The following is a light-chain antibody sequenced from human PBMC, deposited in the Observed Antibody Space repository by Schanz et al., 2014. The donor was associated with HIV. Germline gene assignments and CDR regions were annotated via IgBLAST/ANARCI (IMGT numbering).Light chain of an antibody. J-gene: IGLJ2*01. CDR3: QSFDSSLXAVV. Sequence: QSVLTQPPSVSGAPGQRISLSCNGSSSNIGAGYDVHWYQQLPGTAPKLLIFGNTNRPSGVPDRFSGSKSGTSASLAITGLXAEDEADYYCQSFDSSLXAVVFGGGXXLTVL. V-gene: IGLV1-40*01. CDR1: SSNIGAGYD. CDR2: GNT.